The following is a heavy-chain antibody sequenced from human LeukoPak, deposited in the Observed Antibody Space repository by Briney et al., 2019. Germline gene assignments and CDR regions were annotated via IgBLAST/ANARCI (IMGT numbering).Heavy chain of an antibody. V-gene: IGHV3-33*01. Sequence: GGSLRLSCAASGFTFSSYGMHWVRQAPGKGLEWVAVIWYDGSNKCYADSVKGRFTISRDNSKNTLYLQMNSLRAEDTAVYYCARDRGIAVAGSFDYWGQGTLVTVSS. CDR1: GFTFSSYG. CDR3: ARDRGIAVAGSFDY. D-gene: IGHD6-19*01. J-gene: IGHJ4*02. CDR2: IWYDGSNK.